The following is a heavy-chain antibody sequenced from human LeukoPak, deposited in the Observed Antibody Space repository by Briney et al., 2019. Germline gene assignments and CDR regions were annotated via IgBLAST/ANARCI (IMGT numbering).Heavy chain of an antibody. J-gene: IGHJ4*02. V-gene: IGHV1-46*01. Sequence: ASVKVSCKTSGYSFISYHMHWLRQAPGQGLEWVGILKSSGDTTVYAQKFQGRVTVTRDTSTSTVYMELSSLSSEDTAVCYCAREDPHTYHIDFWGPGTLVTVCS. CDR3: AREDPHTYHIDF. D-gene: IGHD2-2*01. CDR2: LKSSGDTT. CDR1: GYSFISYH.